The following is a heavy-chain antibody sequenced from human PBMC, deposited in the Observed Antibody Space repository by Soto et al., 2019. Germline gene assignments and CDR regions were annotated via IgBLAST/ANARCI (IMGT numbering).Heavy chain of an antibody. CDR3: ARNDYNGDSVDS. V-gene: IGHV5-51*01. CDR1: GYTFSSHW. J-gene: IGHJ5*01. D-gene: IGHD4-17*01. CDR2: IYPADSDT. Sequence: PGESLKISCNGSGYTFSSHWIGWVRQMPGRGLEWMGVIYPADSDTRYSPSFQGQVTISADKSINTAYLQWSDLKTSDTAMYYCARNDYNGDSVDSWGQGTLVTVYS.